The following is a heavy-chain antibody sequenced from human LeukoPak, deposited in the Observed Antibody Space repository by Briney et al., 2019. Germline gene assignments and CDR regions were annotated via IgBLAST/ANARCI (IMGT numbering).Heavy chain of an antibody. Sequence: PGRSLRLSRAASGFTFDDYAMHWVRQAPGKGLEWVSGISWNSGSIGYADSVKGRFTISRDNAKNSLYLQMNSLRAEDTALYYCATGNRYCSSTSCCAMRTDFDYWGQGTLVTVSS. CDR3: ATGNRYCSSTSCCAMRTDFDY. J-gene: IGHJ4*02. D-gene: IGHD2-2*01. CDR2: ISWNSGSI. V-gene: IGHV3-9*01. CDR1: GFTFDDYA.